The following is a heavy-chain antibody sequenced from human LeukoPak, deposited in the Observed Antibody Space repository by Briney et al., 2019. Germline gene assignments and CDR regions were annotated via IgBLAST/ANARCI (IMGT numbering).Heavy chain of an antibody. Sequence: SGPALVKXTQTLTLTCTFSGFSLSTSGMRVSWIRQPPGKALEWLARIDWDDDKFYSTSLKTRLTISKDTSKNQVVLTMTNMDPVDTATYYCARSTYYYGSGSYRPFDYWGQGTLVTVSS. D-gene: IGHD3-10*01. V-gene: IGHV2-70*04. CDR3: ARSTYYYGSGSYRPFDY. CDR1: GFSLSTSGMR. J-gene: IGHJ4*02. CDR2: IDWDDDK.